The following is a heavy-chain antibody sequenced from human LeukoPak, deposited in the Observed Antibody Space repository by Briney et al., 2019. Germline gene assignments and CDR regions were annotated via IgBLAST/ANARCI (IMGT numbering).Heavy chain of an antibody. CDR3: AKVRDYDILTGYYEDYYYYYMDV. CDR1: GFTFSSYA. V-gene: IGHV3-23*01. CDR2: ISGGGGST. D-gene: IGHD3-9*01. J-gene: IGHJ6*03. Sequence: GGSLRLSCAASGFTFSSYAMSWVRQAPGKGLEWVSAISGGGGSTYYADSVKGRFTISRDNSKNTLYLQMNSLRAEDTAVYYCAKVRDYDILTGYYEDYYYYYMDVWGKGTTVTVSS.